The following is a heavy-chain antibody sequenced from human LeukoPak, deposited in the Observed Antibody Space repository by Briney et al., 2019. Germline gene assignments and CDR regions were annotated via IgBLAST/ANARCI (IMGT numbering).Heavy chain of an antibody. CDR1: GGSISSYY. V-gene: IGHV4-59*01. CDR2: IYYSGST. J-gene: IGHJ3*02. CDR3: ARIAGTWAIDI. D-gene: IGHD6-13*01. Sequence: SETLSLTCTVSGGSISSYYWSWIRQPPGKGLEWIGYIYYSGSTNYNPSLKSRVTISVDTSKNQFSLKLSSVTAADTAVYYCARIAGTWAIDIWGQGTMVTVSS.